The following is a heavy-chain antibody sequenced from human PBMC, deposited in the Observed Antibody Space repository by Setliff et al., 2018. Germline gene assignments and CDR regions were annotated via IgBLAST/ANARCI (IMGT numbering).Heavy chain of an antibody. CDR1: GYTFTSYA. Sequence: ASVKVSCKASGYTFTSYAMHWVRQAPGQRLEWMGWINAGNGNTKYSQKFQGRVTITRDTSASTAYMELSSLRSEDTAVYYCARDQGSVSYQNLYYYYYGMDVWGQGTTVTVSS. J-gene: IGHJ6*02. CDR3: ARDQGSVSYQNLYYYYYGMDV. V-gene: IGHV1-3*01. CDR2: INAGNGNT. D-gene: IGHD1-26*01.